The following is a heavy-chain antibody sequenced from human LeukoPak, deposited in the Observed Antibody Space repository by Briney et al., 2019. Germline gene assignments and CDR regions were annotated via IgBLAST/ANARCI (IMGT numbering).Heavy chain of an antibody. CDR1: GGPFSSTSYY. CDR3: ARSTNDYFDY. V-gene: IGHV4-39*01. J-gene: IGHJ4*02. Sequence: PSETLSLTCTVSGGPFSSTSYYWGWIRQPPGKGLEWIGTIYYSGSTYYNPSLKSRVTISVDMSKNQVSLKMSSVTAADTAVYYCARSTNDYFDYLGQETLFTVSS. D-gene: IGHD1-1*01. CDR2: IYYSGST.